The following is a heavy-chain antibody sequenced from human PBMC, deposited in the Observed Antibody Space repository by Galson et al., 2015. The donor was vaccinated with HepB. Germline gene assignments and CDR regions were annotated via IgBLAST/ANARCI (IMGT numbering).Heavy chain of an antibody. CDR3: ARAGFAYCSSSSCAGPWDY. V-gene: IGHV3-30-3*01. CDR1: GFTFSTYT. CDR2: ISHDGSNQ. D-gene: IGHD2-2*01. J-gene: IGHJ4*02. Sequence: SLRLSCAASGFTFSTYTMHWVRQAPGKGLEWVAVISHDGSNQYYADSVKGRFTISRDNSKDTLYLQMNSLRVEDTAVYYCARAGFAYCSSSSCAGPWDYWGQGTLVTVSS.